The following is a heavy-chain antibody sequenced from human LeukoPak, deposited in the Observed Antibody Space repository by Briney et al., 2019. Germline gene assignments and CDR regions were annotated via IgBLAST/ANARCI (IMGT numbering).Heavy chain of an antibody. CDR2: ISSGSSYI. J-gene: IGHJ3*02. CDR1: GFTFSSYT. CDR3: ARASSKQLAGYLPDGFDI. D-gene: IGHD3-9*01. V-gene: IGHV3-21*01. Sequence: GGSLRLSCAASGFTFSSYTMNWVRQAPGKGLEWVSSISSGSSYIYYADSVKGRFTISRDNAKNSLDLQMNSLRADDAAVYYCARASSKQLAGYLPDGFDIWGQGTMVTVSS.